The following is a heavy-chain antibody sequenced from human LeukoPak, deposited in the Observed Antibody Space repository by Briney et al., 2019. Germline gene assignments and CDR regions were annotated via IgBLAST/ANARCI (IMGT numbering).Heavy chain of an antibody. Sequence: GASVKVSCKASGYTFTSYYMHWVRQAPEQGLEWMGIINPSGGSTSYAQKFQGRVTMTRDTSTSTVYMGLSSLRSEDTAVYYCARYYYDSSGYYSFDYWGQGTLVTVSS. J-gene: IGHJ4*02. CDR3: ARYYYDSSGYYSFDY. V-gene: IGHV1-46*01. CDR2: INPSGGST. D-gene: IGHD3-22*01. CDR1: GYTFTSYY.